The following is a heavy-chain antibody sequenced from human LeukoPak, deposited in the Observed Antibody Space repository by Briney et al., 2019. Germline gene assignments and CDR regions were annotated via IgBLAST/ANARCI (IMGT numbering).Heavy chain of an antibody. Sequence: SETLSLTCAVYGGSFSGYYWSWIRQPPGKGLEWIGEINHSGSTNYNPSLKSRVTISVDTSKNQFSLKLSSVTAADTAVYYCARTYPLMEGAPFDPWGQGTLVTVSS. CDR3: ARTYPLMEGAPFDP. CDR2: INHSGST. V-gene: IGHV4-34*01. D-gene: IGHD1-26*01. CDR1: GGSFSGYY. J-gene: IGHJ5*02.